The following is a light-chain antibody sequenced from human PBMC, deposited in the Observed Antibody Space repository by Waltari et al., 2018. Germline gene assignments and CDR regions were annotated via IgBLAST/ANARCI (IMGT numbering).Light chain of an antibody. Sequence: DIQLTQSPSTLPPPVGARVPITCRASLGVSTWLAWYQQKPGKAPKLLIYDASSLESGVPLRFSGSGSGTEFTLTISSLQPDDFATYYCQQYNTYSRTFGGGTKVEIK. CDR1: LGVSTW. CDR3: QQYNTYSRT. CDR2: DAS. V-gene: IGKV1-5*01. J-gene: IGKJ4*01.